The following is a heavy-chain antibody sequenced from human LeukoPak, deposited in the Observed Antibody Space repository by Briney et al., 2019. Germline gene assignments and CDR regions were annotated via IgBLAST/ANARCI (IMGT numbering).Heavy chain of an antibody. Sequence: PGGSLGLSCAASGSTFDAYGMGWVRKSPGKGLGWVSGINWNGGSTGYADSVKGRFTISRDNAKNSLYLQMNSLRAEDTAVYDCARAPYYSNHVFVYWGQGTLVTVSS. CDR1: GSTFDAYG. D-gene: IGHD4-11*01. CDR3: ARAPYYSNHVFVY. J-gene: IGHJ4*02. V-gene: IGHV3-20*01. CDR2: INWNGGST.